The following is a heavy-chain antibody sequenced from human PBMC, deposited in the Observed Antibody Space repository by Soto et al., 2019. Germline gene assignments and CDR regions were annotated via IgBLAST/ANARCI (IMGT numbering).Heavy chain of an antibody. CDR2: ISGSGGST. Sequence: PGGSTRLCCAASGFTFSSYAMSWVRQAPGKGLEWVSAISGSGGSTYYADSVKGRFTISRDNSKNTLYLQMNSLRAEDTAVYYCAKGLVVVVAATTPFDYWGQGTLVTVSS. V-gene: IGHV3-23*01. CDR3: AKGLVVVVAATTPFDY. J-gene: IGHJ4*02. D-gene: IGHD2-15*01. CDR1: GFTFSSYA.